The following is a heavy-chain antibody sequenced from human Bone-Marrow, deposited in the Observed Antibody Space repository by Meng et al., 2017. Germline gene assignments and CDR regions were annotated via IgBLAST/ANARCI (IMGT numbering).Heavy chain of an antibody. CDR2: ISAYNGNT. D-gene: IGHD3-22*01. J-gene: IGHJ4*02. V-gene: IGHV1-18*01. CDR3: ARGNRLGTYYYDRSGTDY. Sequence: ASVKVSCKASGYTFTSYGISWVRQAPGQGLEWMGWISAYNGNTNYAQKLQGRVTMTTDTSTSTAYMELRSLRSDDTAVYYCARGNRLGTYYYDRSGTDYWGQGTLVTVSS. CDR1: GYTFTSYG.